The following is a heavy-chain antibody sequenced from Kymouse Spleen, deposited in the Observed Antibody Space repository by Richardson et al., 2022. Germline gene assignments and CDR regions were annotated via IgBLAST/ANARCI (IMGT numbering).Heavy chain of an antibody. CDR3: ARGGGTIDYYGMDV. CDR2: INHSGST. D-gene: IGHD1-14*01. V-gene: IGHV4-34*01. Sequence: QVQLQQWGAGLLKPSETLSLTCAVYGGSFSGYYWSWIRQPPGKGLEWIGEINHSGSTNYNPSLKSRVTISVDTSKNQFSLKLSSVTAADTAVYYCARGGGTIDYYGMDVWGQGTTVTVSS. J-gene: IGHJ6*02. CDR1: GGSFSGYY.